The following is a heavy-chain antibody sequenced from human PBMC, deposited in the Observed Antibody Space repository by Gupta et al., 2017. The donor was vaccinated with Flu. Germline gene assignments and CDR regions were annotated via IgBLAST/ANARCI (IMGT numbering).Heavy chain of an antibody. CDR3: AKTGTTGYYYMDG. CDR2: ISYDGGKT. CDR1: RFVFGMYG. V-gene: IGHV3-30*18. Sequence: QVQLVESGGGVVQPGRSLRLSCAASRFVFGMYGLNWVRRAPGKGLEWVAMISYDGGKTSYADSVRGRFTVSRDNSRDAVFLQMNSLTDDDTAVYYCAKTGTTGYYYMDGWGNGTTVIVSS. J-gene: IGHJ6*03. D-gene: IGHD1-14*01.